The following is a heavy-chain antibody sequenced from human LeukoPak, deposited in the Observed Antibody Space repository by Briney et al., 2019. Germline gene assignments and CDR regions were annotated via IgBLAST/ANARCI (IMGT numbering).Heavy chain of an antibody. CDR3: ARTYDSSGYLLDY. Sequence: ASVKVSCKASGYTFTSNYIHWVRQPPGQGLEWMGRINPNSGATNSAQKFQGRVTITRDTSISTAYMEVSRLTSDDTAVYYCARTYDSSGYLLDYWGQGTLVTVSS. CDR1: GYTFTSNY. D-gene: IGHD3-22*01. V-gene: IGHV1-2*06. CDR2: INPNSGAT. J-gene: IGHJ4*02.